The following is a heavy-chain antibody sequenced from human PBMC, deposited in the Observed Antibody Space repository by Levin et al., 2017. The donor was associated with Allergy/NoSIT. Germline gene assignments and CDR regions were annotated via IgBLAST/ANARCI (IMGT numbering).Heavy chain of an antibody. Sequence: GESLKISCAASEFAFSDYTMHWVRQASGKGLQWVAVISYDGSSESYADSVKGRFTISRENYKNTLHLQMNSLRRDDTAVYYCARAIGRYYYARDIWGQGTTVIVSS. V-gene: IGHV3-30*04. CDR2: ISYDGSSE. CDR3: ARAIGRYYYARDI. D-gene: IGHD3-16*01. J-gene: IGHJ6*02. CDR1: EFAFSDYT.